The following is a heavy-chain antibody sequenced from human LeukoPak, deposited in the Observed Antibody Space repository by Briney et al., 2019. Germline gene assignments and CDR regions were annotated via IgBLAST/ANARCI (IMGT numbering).Heavy chain of an antibody. CDR3: ASASIAARSWIDP. D-gene: IGHD6-6*01. CDR1: GVSISSGGYY. V-gene: IGHV4-30-2*01. CDR2: IYHSGST. J-gene: IGHJ5*02. Sequence: PSQTLSLTCTVSGVSISSGGYYWSWIRQPPGKGLEWIGYIYHSGSTYYNPSLKSRVTISVDRSKNQFSLKLSSVTAADTAVYYCASASIAARSWIDPWGQGTLVTVSS.